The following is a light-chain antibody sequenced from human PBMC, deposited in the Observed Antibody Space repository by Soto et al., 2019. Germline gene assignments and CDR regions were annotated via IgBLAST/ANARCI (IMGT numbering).Light chain of an antibody. CDR1: QTISSW. CDR3: QQYNNWPPIT. J-gene: IGKJ5*01. CDR2: KAS. V-gene: IGKV1-5*03. Sequence: DIQLTQSHSTLSGSVGDRVTLTCLASQTISSWLAWYQQKPGKAPKLLIYKASTLKSGVPSRFSGSGSGTEFTLTISSLQSEDFAVYYCQQYNNWPPITFGQGTRLEIK.